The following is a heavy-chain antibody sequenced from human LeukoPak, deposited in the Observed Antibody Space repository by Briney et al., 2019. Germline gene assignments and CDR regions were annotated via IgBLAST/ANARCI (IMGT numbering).Heavy chain of an antibody. CDR2: ISSSGSTI. Sequence: GFXXXSYEMNWVRQAPGKGLEWVSYISSSGSTIYYADSVKGRFTISRDNAKNSLYLQMNSLRAEDTAVYYCARLHDYYDSRDYWGQGTLVTVSS. CDR3: ARLHDYYDSRDY. D-gene: IGHD3-22*01. CDR1: GFXXXSYE. V-gene: IGHV3-48*03. J-gene: IGHJ4*02.